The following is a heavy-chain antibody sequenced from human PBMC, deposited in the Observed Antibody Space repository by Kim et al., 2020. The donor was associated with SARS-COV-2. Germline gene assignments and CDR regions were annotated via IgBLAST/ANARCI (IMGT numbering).Heavy chain of an antibody. CDR3: ARQSARPVVVPAAMEDDYGDRPPDY. CDR2: IYPGDSDT. D-gene: IGHD2-2*01. J-gene: IGHJ4*02. CDR1: GYSFTSYW. V-gene: IGHV5-51*01. Sequence: GESLKISCKGSGYSFTSYWIGWVRQMPGKGLEWMGIIYPGDSDTRYSPSFQGQVTISADKSISTTYLQWSSLKASDTAMYYCARQSARPVVVPAAMEDDYGDRPPDYWGQGTLVTVSS.